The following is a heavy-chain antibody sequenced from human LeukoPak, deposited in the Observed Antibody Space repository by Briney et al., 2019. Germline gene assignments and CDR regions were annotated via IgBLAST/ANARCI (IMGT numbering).Heavy chain of an antibody. Sequence: VASVKVSCKVSGYTLTELSMHWVRQAPGKGLEWMGGFDPEDGETIYAQKFQGRVTMTEDTSTDTAYMELSSLRSEDTAVYYCATRVRFLEWFYWTSWGQGTLVTVSS. CDR1: GYTLTELS. J-gene: IGHJ4*02. CDR3: ATRVRFLEWFYWTS. D-gene: IGHD3-3*01. V-gene: IGHV1-24*01. CDR2: FDPEDGET.